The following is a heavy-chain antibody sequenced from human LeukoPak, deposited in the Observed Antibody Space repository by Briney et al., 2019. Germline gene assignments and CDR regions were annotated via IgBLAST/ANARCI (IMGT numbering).Heavy chain of an antibody. CDR1: GGPISSYY. V-gene: IGHV4-59*06. J-gene: IGHJ5*02. CDR2: IYYSGST. Sequence: SETLSLTCTVSGGPISSYYWSWIRQHPGKGLEWIGYIYYSGSTYYNPSLKSRVTISVDTSKNQFSLKLSSVTAADTAVYYCARAYYYDSSGYYGFDPWGQGTLVTVSS. D-gene: IGHD3-22*01. CDR3: ARAYYYDSSGYYGFDP.